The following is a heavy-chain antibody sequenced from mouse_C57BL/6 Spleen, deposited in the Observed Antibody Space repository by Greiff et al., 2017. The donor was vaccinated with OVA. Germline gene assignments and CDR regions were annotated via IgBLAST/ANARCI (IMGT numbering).Heavy chain of an antibody. J-gene: IGHJ3*01. CDR3: ARRVSLAWFAY. V-gene: IGHV14-2*01. CDR1: GFNIKDYY. Sequence: EVKLMESGAELVKPGASVKLSCTASGFNIKDYYMHWVKQRTEQGLEWIGRIDPEDGETKYAPKFQGKATITADTSSNTAYLQLSSLTSEDTAVNYCARRVSLAWFAYWGQGTLVTVSA. CDR2: IDPEDGET. D-gene: IGHD6-2*01.